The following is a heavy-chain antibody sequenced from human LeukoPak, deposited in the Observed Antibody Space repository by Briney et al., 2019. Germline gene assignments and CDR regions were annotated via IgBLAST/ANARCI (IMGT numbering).Heavy chain of an antibody. V-gene: IGHV3-23*01. CDR1: GITLSNYG. Sequence: PGGSLRLSCAVSGITLSNYGMSWVRQAPGKGLEWVAGISDSGGSTNYADSVKGRFTISRDNPKNTLYLQMNSLRAEDTAVYYCARFPYCSGGSCYYPNFDYWGQGTLVTVSS. J-gene: IGHJ4*02. CDR2: ISDSGGST. CDR3: ARFPYCSGGSCYYPNFDY. D-gene: IGHD2-15*01.